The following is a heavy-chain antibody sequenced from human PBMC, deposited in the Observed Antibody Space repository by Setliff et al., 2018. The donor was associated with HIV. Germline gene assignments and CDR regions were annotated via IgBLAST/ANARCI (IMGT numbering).Heavy chain of an antibody. D-gene: IGHD6-25*01. CDR1: GGSISSGGYY. Sequence: PSETLSLTCTVSGGSISSGGYYWSWIRQHPGKGLEWIGYIYDSGKTYYNPALKSRVSISVDTSKNQFSLKLTSLTAADTAVYYCARDQRLPGVQPPYWYFDLWGRGTQVTVSS. CDR3: ARDQRLPGVQPPYWYFDL. J-gene: IGHJ2*01. CDR2: IYDSGKT. V-gene: IGHV4-31*03.